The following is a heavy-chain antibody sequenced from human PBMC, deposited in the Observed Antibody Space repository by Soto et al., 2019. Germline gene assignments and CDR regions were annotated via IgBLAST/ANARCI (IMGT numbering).Heavy chain of an antibody. J-gene: IGHJ4*02. CDR2: IWYDGSNK. CDR3: ARDRQEWELPPGPFDY. D-gene: IGHD1-26*01. Sequence: GGSLRLSCAASGFTFSSYGMHWVRQAPGKGLEWVAVIWYDGSNKYYADSVKGRFTISRDNSKNTLYLQMNSLRAEDTAVYYCARDRQEWELPPGPFDYWGQGTLVTVSS. CDR1: GFTFSSYG. V-gene: IGHV3-33*01.